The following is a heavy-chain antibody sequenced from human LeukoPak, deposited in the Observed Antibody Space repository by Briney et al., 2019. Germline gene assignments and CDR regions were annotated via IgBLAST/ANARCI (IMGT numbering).Heavy chain of an antibody. J-gene: IGHJ4*02. D-gene: IGHD3-3*01. Sequence: SQTLSLTCTVSGGSISSGSYYWSWIRQPAGKGLEWIGRIYTSGSTNYNPTLKSQVPISVYKSKNQCSLQLETVTPADVSVYYCARSDFWSGYYDYWGQGTLVTVSS. CDR1: GGSISSGSYY. V-gene: IGHV4-61*02. CDR3: ARSDFWSGYYDY. CDR2: IYTSGST.